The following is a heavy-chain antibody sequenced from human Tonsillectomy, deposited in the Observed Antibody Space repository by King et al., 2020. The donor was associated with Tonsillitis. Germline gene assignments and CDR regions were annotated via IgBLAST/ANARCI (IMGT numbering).Heavy chain of an antibody. V-gene: IGHV4-59*01. CDR2: IYYGGST. CDR1: GGSISSYY. D-gene: IGHD1-26*01. CDR3: ARDRYSGSFDY. Sequence: LQLQESGPGLVKPSETLSLTCTVSGGSISSYYWSWIRHPPGEGLEWIGYIYYGGSTNYNPSLKRRVTISVDTSKNQFSLSLSSVTAADTAVYYCARDRYSGSFDYWGQGTLVTVSS. J-gene: IGHJ4*02.